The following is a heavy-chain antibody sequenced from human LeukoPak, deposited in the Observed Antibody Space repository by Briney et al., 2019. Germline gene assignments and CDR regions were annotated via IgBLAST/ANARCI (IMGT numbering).Heavy chain of an antibody. J-gene: IGHJ4*02. CDR1: GGSFSGYY. CDR2: INRSGST. V-gene: IGHV4-34*01. CDR3: ASKLEYSTSSGIY. Sequence: PSETLSLTCAVYGGSFSGYYWSWIRQPPGKGLEWIGEINRSGSTNYNPSLESRVTISVDTSKNQFSLKLSSVTAADTAVYYCASKLEYSTSSGIYWGQGTLVTVSS. D-gene: IGHD6-6*01.